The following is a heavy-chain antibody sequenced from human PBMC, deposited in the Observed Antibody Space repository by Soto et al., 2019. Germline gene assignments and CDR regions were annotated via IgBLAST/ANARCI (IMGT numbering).Heavy chain of an antibody. Sequence: PSETLSLTCAVSGGSISSSNWWSWVRQPPGKGLEWIGEIYHSGSTNYNPSLKSRVTISVDKSKNQFSLKLSSVTAADTAVYYCAGHSFDAGYSYGYVANWGQGTLVTVSS. D-gene: IGHD5-18*01. V-gene: IGHV4-4*02. CDR3: AGHSFDAGYSYGYVAN. CDR2: IYHSGST. CDR1: GGSISSSNW. J-gene: IGHJ4*02.